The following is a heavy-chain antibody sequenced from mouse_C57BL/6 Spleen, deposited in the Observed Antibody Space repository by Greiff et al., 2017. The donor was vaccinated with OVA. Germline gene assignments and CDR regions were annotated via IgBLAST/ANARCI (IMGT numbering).Heavy chain of an antibody. J-gene: IGHJ2*01. Sequence: QVQLKQSGAELVKPGASVKISCKASGYAFSSYWMNWVKQRPGKGLEWIGQIYPGDGDTNYNGKFKGKATLTADKSSSTAYMQLSSLTSEDSAVYFCARDYYGSSYVHWGQGTTLTVSS. CDR2: IYPGDGDT. V-gene: IGHV1-80*01. D-gene: IGHD1-1*01. CDR1: GYAFSSYW. CDR3: ARDYYGSSYVH.